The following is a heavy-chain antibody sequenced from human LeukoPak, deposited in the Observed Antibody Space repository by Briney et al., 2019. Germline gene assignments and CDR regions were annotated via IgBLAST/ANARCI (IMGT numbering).Heavy chain of an antibody. D-gene: IGHD3-9*01. CDR1: GFTFSSYG. Sequence: GGSLRPSCAASGFTFSSYGMHWVRQAPGKGLEWVAFIRYDGSNKYYADSVKGRFIMSRDNSKNTVYLQMNSLKTEDTAVYYCSRVNFDWFSDYWGQGIMVTVSS. CDR2: IRYDGSNK. J-gene: IGHJ4*02. V-gene: IGHV3-30*02. CDR3: SRVNFDWFSDY.